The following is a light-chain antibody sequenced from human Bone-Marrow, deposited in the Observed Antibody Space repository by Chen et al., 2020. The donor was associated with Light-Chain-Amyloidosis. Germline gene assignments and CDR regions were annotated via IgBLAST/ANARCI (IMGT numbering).Light chain of an antibody. V-gene: IGLV3-25*03. J-gene: IGLJ2*01. Sequence: SYELTQPPSVSVSPGQTARITCSGDDLPTKYAYWYQQKPGQAPVLVIHRDTERPSGISERFSGSSSGTTATLTISRVQAEDEADYHCQAADSSGTYGVIFGGGTKLTVL. CDR2: RDT. CDR3: QAADSSGTYGVI. CDR1: DLPTKY.